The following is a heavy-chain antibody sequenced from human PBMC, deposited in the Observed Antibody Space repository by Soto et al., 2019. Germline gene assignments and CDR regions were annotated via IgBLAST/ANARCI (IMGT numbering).Heavy chain of an antibody. CDR2: IYYSGST. CDR3: ARDLGIAARRYFDY. J-gene: IGHJ4*02. Sequence: SETLSLTCTVSGGSISSYYWGWIRQPPGKGREWIGYIYYSGSTNYNPSLKSRVTISVDTSKNQFSLKLSSVTAADTAVYYCARDLGIAARRYFDYWGQGTLVTVSS. V-gene: IGHV4-59*01. D-gene: IGHD6-13*01. CDR1: GGSISSYY.